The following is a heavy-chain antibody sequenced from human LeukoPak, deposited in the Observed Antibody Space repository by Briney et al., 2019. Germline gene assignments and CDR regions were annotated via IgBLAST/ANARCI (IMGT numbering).Heavy chain of an antibody. Sequence: SETLSLTCAVYGGSFSGYYWSWIRQPPGKGLEWIGEINHSGSTNYNPSLKSRVTISVDTSKNQFSLKLSSVTAADTAVYYCARESVPGDFDYWGQGTLVTVSS. CDR3: ARESVPGDFDY. V-gene: IGHV4-34*01. J-gene: IGHJ4*02. CDR1: GGSFSGYY. CDR2: INHSGST.